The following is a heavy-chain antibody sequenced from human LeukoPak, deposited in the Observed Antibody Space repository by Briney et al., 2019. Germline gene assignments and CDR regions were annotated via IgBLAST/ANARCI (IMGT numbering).Heavy chain of an antibody. CDR1: GGTFSSYA. D-gene: IGHD2-15*01. V-gene: IGHV1-69*13. Sequence: ASVKVSCKASGGTFSSYAISWVRQAPGQGLEWMGGIIPIFGTANYAQKFQGRVTITADESTSTAYMELSSLRSEDTAVYYCARERPMLVVNPLYFDYWGQGTLVTVSS. CDR2: IIPIFGTA. CDR3: ARERPMLVVNPLYFDY. J-gene: IGHJ4*02.